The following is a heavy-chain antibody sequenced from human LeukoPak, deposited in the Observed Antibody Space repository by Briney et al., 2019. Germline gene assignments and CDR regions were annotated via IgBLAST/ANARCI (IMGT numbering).Heavy chain of an antibody. Sequence: PGGSLRLSCAASGFTFSSYAMHWVRQAPGKGLEYVSAISSNGGSTYYANSVKGRFTISRDNSKNTLYLQMGSLRAEDMAVYYCARGVSDYWGQGTLVTVSS. D-gene: IGHD3-16*01. V-gene: IGHV3-64*01. CDR2: ISSNGGST. CDR1: GFTFSSYA. CDR3: ARGVSDY. J-gene: IGHJ4*02.